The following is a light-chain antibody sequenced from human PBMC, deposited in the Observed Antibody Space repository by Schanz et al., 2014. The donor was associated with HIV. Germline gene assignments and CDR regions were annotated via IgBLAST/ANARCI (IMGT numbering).Light chain of an antibody. CDR1: TSNIGTNT. CDR2: NTD. Sequence: QSVLTQPPSASGTPGQRVTISCSGTTSNIGTNTVNWYQQLPGTAPKLLIYNTDQRPSGVPDRFSGSKSGTAASLAISGLQSEDEADYYCSSYAGSAVVFGGGTKLTVL. J-gene: IGLJ2*01. CDR3: SSYAGSAVV. V-gene: IGLV1-44*01.